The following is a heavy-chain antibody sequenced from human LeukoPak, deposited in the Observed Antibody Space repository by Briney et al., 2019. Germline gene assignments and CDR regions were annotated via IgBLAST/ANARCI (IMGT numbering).Heavy chain of an antibody. CDR2: INPNSGGT. D-gene: IGHD3-22*01. CDR1: GYTSTGYY. CDR3: ARVLYYYGSSGGNDY. J-gene: IGHJ4*02. V-gene: IGHV1-2*02. Sequence: ASVKVSCKASGYTSTGYYMHWVRQAPGQGLEWMGWINPNSGGTNYAQKFQGRVTMTRDTSISTAYMELSRLRSDDTAVYYCARVLYYYGSSGGNDYWGQGTLVTVSS.